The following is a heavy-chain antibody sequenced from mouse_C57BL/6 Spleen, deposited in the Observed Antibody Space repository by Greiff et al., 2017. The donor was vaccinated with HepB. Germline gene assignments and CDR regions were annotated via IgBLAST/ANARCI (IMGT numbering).Heavy chain of an antibody. J-gene: IGHJ3*01. V-gene: IGHV1-22*01. CDR2: INPNNGGT. Sequence: EVQLQQSGPELVKPGASVKMSCKASGYTFTDYNMHWVKPSHGKSLEWIGYINPNNGGTSYNQKFKGKATLTVNKSSSTAYMERRSLTSEDSAVYYCARSGDDDGFAYWGQGTLVTVSA. CDR1: GYTFTDYN. CDR3: ARSGDDDGFAY. D-gene: IGHD2-4*01.